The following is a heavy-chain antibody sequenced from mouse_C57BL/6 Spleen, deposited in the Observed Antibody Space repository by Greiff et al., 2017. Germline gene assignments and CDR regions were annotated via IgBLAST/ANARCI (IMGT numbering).Heavy chain of an antibody. D-gene: IGHD1-1*01. Sequence: EVKLQESGPGLVKPSQSLSLTCSVTGYSITSGYYWNWIRQFPGNKLEWMGYISYDGSNNYNPSLKNRISITRDTSKNQFFLKLNSVTTEDTATYYCASENYYGSSYGFAYWGQGTLVTVSA. V-gene: IGHV3-6*01. CDR2: ISYDGSN. CDR1: GYSITSGYY. J-gene: IGHJ3*01. CDR3: ASENYYGSSYGFAY.